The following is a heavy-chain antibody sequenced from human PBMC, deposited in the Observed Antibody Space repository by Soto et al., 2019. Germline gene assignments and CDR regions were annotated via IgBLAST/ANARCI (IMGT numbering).Heavy chain of an antibody. Sequence: GGSLRLSCEVSGFTFSMYSMSWVRQSPGKGLEWVAKIPQDGVDGHYADSVKGRFTISRDNGKNSLYLQLNNLRPEDTAVYYCARDHLILPAHDFFYGSDVWGRGATVTVSS. D-gene: IGHD2-21*02. CDR1: GFTFSMYS. J-gene: IGHJ6*02. CDR3: ARDHLILPAHDFFYGSDV. CDR2: IPQDGVDG. V-gene: IGHV3-7*03.